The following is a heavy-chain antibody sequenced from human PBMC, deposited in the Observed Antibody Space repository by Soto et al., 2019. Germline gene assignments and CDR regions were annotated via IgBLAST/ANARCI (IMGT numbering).Heavy chain of an antibody. CDR3: ARRRGKGYNWFDP. Sequence: SETLSLTCAVYGGSFSGYYWSWIRQPPGKGLEWIGEINHSGSTNYNPSLKSRVTISVDTSKNQFSLKLSSVTAADTAVYYCARRRGKGYNWFDPWGQGTLVTVSS. CDR2: INHSGST. D-gene: IGHD3-10*01. J-gene: IGHJ5*02. V-gene: IGHV4-34*01. CDR1: GGSFSGYY.